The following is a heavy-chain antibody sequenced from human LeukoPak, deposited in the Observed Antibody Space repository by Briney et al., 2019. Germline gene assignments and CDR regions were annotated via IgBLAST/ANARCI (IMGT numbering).Heavy chain of an antibody. CDR3: ATAPRGASDYTDV. V-gene: IGHV3-48*01. D-gene: IGHD1-26*01. CDR2: ISVSGII. J-gene: IGHJ6*03. Sequence: GGSLRLSCAASAFSLNTYSMNWVRQPPGKGLEWLSHISVSGIIHYAESVKGRFSISRDNGRNSVSLQMNRLRVGDTGVYFCATAPRGASDYTDVWGRGTTVSVSS. CDR1: AFSLNTYS.